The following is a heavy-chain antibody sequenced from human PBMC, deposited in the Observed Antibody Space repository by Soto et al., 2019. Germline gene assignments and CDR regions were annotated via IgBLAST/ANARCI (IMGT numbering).Heavy chain of an antibody. Sequence: EVQLVESGGGLIQPGGSLRLSCAASGFTFSSNDMNWVRQAPGKGLEWVSLIYCGGSNNYAGSVKVRLTTSREHSKNTLYLQLSSLRAEDTAVYYCASRPLLPGAPWGQGTMVTVSS. CDR1: GFTFSSND. V-gene: IGHV3-53*01. CDR3: ASRPLLPGAP. D-gene: IGHD3-22*01. J-gene: IGHJ3*01. CDR2: IYCGGSN.